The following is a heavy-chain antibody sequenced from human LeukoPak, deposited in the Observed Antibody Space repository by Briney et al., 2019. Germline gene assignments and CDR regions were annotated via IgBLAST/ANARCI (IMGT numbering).Heavy chain of an antibody. Sequence: SETLSLTCAVYGGSFSGYYWSWIRQPPGKGLEWIGEINHSGSTNYNPSLKSRVTISVDTSKNQFSLKLSSVTAADTAVYYCARRPLRGLYYYYMDVWGKGTTVTISS. CDR2: INHSGST. J-gene: IGHJ6*03. V-gene: IGHV4-34*01. CDR1: GGSFSGYY. D-gene: IGHD5/OR15-5a*01. CDR3: ARRPLRGLYYYYMDV.